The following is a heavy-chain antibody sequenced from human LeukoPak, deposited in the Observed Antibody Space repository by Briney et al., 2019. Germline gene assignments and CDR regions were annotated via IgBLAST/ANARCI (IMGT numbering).Heavy chain of an antibody. CDR2: INHSGST. Sequence: SETLSLTCAVYGGSFCGYYWSWIRQPPGKGLEWIGEINHSGSTNYNPSLKSRVTISVDTSKNQFSLKLSSVTAADTAVYYRARGTQWLGNWGQGTLVTVSS. J-gene: IGHJ4*02. CDR3: ARGTQWLGN. CDR1: GGSFCGYY. D-gene: IGHD6-19*01. V-gene: IGHV4-34*01.